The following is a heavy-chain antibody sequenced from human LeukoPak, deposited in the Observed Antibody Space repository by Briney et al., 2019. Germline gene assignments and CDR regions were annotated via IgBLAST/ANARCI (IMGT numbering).Heavy chain of an antibody. CDR2: IYYSGST. CDR3: ARLYDSSTYTNWLDP. CDR1: VAPISSHY. D-gene: IGHD3-22*01. Sequence: TLSLTCTASVAPISSHYWSWIRQPPGKGLEWIGYIYYSGSTKHNPSLKSRVTISVDTSNNQFSLKLSSVTAADTAVYYCARLYDSSTYTNWLDPWGQGTLVTVSS. V-gene: IGHV4-59*11. J-gene: IGHJ5*02.